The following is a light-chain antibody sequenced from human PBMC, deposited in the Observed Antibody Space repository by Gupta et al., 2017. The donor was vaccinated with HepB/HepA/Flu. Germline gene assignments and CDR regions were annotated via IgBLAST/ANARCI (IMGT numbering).Light chain of an antibody. Sequence: VMSQSPDSLAVSLGERSTINCKSSQSVLYSSDNKNYLAWYQQKPGQPPRLLISWTSTRESGVPDRFSGSGSATDFTLTISSLQAEDVAVYYCQQYSISPLTFGGGTKVEIK. CDR1: QSVLYSSDNKNY. J-gene: IGKJ4*01. CDR3: QQYSISPLT. CDR2: WTS. V-gene: IGKV4-1*01.